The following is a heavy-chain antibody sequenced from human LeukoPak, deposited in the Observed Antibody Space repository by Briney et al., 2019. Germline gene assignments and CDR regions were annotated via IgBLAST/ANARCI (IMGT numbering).Heavy chain of an antibody. CDR2: IIPILGIA. J-gene: IGHJ6*02. V-gene: IGHV1-69*04. CDR1: GGTFSSYA. D-gene: IGHD2-15*01. Sequence: ASVKVSCKASGGTFSSYAISWVRQAPGQGLEWMGRIIPILGIANYAQKFRGRVTITADKSTSTAYMELSSLRSEDTAVYYCARAGYSLLPYGMDVWGQGTTVTVSS. CDR3: ARAGYSLLPYGMDV.